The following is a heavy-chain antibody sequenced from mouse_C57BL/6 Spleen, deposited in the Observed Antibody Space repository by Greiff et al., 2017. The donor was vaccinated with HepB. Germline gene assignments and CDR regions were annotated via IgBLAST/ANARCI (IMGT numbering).Heavy chain of an antibody. CDR1: GYAFSSYW. CDR3: ASRGTTLVEGYFDY. D-gene: IGHD1-1*01. CDR2: IYPGDGDT. J-gene: IGHJ2*01. Sequence: VRLVESGAELVKPGASVKISCKASGYAFSSYWMNWVKQRPGKGLEWIGQIYPGDGDTNYNGKFKGKATLTADKSSSTAYMQLSSLTSEDSAVYFCASRGTTLVEGYFDYWGQGTTLTVSS. V-gene: IGHV1-80*01.